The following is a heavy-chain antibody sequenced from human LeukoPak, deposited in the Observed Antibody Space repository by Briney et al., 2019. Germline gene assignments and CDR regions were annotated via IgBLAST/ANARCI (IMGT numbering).Heavy chain of an antibody. CDR2: ISSSSSYI. CDR3: AREDARPGIVPAAMGY. J-gene: IGHJ4*02. Sequence: GGSLRLSCAASGFTFSNYDMHWVRQAPGKGLEWVSAISSSSSYIYYADSIKGRFTISRDNAENSLYLQMNSLRAVDTAVYYCAREDARPGIVPAAMGYWGQGTLVTVSS. CDR1: GFTFSNYD. V-gene: IGHV3-21*01. D-gene: IGHD2-2*01.